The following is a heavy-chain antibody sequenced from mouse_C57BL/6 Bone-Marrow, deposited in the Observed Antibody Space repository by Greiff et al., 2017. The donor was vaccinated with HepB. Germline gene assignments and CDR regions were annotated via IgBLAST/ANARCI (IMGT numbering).Heavy chain of an antibody. CDR3: ARSKPYDYYFDY. V-gene: IGHV1-53*01. Sequence: QVQLQQSGTELVKPGASVKLSCKASGYTFTSYWMHWVKQRPGQGLEWIGNINPSNGGTNYNEKFKSKATLTVDKSSSTAYMQLSSLTSEDSAVYYCARSKPYDYYFDYWGQGTTLTVSS. CDR1: GYTFTSYW. CDR2: INPSNGGT. D-gene: IGHD2-4*01. J-gene: IGHJ2*01.